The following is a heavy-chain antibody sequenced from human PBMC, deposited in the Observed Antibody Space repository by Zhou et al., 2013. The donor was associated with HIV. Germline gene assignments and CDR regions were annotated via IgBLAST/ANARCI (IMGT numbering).Heavy chain of an antibody. CDR1: GGTFSSYA. CDR2: IIPILGIA. CDR3: AREAYSSGWYCQDCPMDV. Sequence: QVQLVQSGAEVKKPGSSVKVSCKASGGTFSSYAISWVRQAPGQGLEWMGRIIPILGIANYAQKFQGRVTITTDESTSTAYMELSSLRSEDTAVYYCAREAYSSGWYCQDCPMDVWGKGDHGHRLL. D-gene: IGHD6-19*01. V-gene: IGHV1-69*04. J-gene: IGHJ6*03.